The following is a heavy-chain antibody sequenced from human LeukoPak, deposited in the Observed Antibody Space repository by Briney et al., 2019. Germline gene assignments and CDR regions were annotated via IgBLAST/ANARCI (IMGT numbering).Heavy chain of an antibody. J-gene: IGHJ4*02. V-gene: IGHV4-59*12. CDR2: IFYSGST. CDR1: GFTFSSYA. CDR3: ARVRSGSNDY. Sequence: GSLRLSCAASGFTFSSYAMHWVRQAPGKGLEWIGNIFYSGSTYYSPSLKSRVTISLDTSRNQFSLKLNSVTAADTAVYYCARVRSGSNDYWGQGTLVTVSS. D-gene: IGHD1-26*01.